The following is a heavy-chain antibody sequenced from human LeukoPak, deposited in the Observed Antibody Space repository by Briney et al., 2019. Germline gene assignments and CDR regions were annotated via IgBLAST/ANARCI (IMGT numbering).Heavy chain of an antibody. CDR1: GFTLSRYS. J-gene: IGHJ4*02. CDR2: ISSTGIYM. CDR3: ARGGYSYGSDS. V-gene: IGHV3-21*01. D-gene: IGHD5-18*01. Sequence: GGSLRLSCVASGFTLSRYSMNWVRQAPGKGLEWVSSISSTGIYMPYADSVKGRFTVSRDNDKNSLYLQMNSLRTEDTAVYYCARGGYSYGSDSWGQGTLAIVSS.